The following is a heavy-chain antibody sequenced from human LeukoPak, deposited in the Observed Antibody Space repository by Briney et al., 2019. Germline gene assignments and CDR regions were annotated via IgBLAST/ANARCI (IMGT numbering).Heavy chain of an antibody. Sequence: GASVKVSCKASGYTFTSYGISWVRQAPGQGLEWMGWISAYNGSTNYAQKLQGRVTMTTDTSTSTAYMELRSLRSDDTAVYYCARDDEYNWNDAVRYYYYGMDVWGQGTTVTVSS. CDR3: ARDDEYNWNDAVRYYYYGMDV. J-gene: IGHJ6*02. D-gene: IGHD1-20*01. CDR1: GYTFTSYG. V-gene: IGHV1-18*01. CDR2: ISAYNGST.